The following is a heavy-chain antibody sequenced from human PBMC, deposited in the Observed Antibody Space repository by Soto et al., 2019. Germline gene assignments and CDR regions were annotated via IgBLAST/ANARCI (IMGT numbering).Heavy chain of an antibody. CDR3: ARGLATLPVFAFDI. V-gene: IGHV2-5*01. D-gene: IGHD6-6*01. J-gene: IGHJ3*02. Sequence: QGTLKESGPTLVKPTQTLTLTCSFSGFSLSTSGVGVGWNRQSPGKALEWLALIYWSGDEHYRPSLKSRLSIIKDTSKNHVVLIMTDMDPVDTATYYCARGLATLPVFAFDIWGQGTMVTVSS. CDR2: IYWSGDE. CDR1: GFSLSTSGVG.